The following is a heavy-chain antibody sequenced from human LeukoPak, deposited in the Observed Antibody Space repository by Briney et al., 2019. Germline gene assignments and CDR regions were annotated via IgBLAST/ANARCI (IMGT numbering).Heavy chain of an antibody. V-gene: IGHV1-69*01. CDR3: ARARTLRLLDP. D-gene: IGHD5/OR15-5a*01. Sequence: ASVKVSCKASGDSFSNFGIHWVRQAPGQGLEWMGGIIPFFDTAKYAQKFQGRVTITADESTSTAYMELNSLRSDDTAVYYCARARTLRLLDPWGQGTLVTVSS. CDR1: GDSFSNFG. CDR2: IIPFFDTA. J-gene: IGHJ5*02.